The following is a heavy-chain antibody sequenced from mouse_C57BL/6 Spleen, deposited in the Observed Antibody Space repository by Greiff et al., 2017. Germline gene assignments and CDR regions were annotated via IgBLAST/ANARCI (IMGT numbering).Heavy chain of an antibody. CDR3: VRQAGGFWYFDV. CDR1: GFSFNTYA. J-gene: IGHJ1*03. Sequence: EVQVVESGGGLVQPKGSLKLSCAASGFSFNTYAMNWVRQAPGKGLEWVARIRSKSNNYATYYADSVKDRFTISRDDSESMLYLQMNNLKTEDTAMYYCVRQAGGFWYFDVWGTGTTVTVSS. V-gene: IGHV10-1*01. CDR2: IRSKSNNYAT.